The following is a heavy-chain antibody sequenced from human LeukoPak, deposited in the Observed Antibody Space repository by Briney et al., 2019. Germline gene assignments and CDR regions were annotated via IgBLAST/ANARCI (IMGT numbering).Heavy chain of an antibody. CDR1: GGSISSSSYY. CDR2: IYYSGST. Sequence: SETLSLTCTVSGGSISSSSYYWGWIRQPPGKGLEWIGSIYYSGSTYYNPSLKSRVTISVDTSKNQFSLKLSSVTAADTAVYYCARGDFWSGIVDYWGQGTLVTVSS. D-gene: IGHD3-3*01. CDR3: ARGDFWSGIVDY. J-gene: IGHJ4*02. V-gene: IGHV4-39*01.